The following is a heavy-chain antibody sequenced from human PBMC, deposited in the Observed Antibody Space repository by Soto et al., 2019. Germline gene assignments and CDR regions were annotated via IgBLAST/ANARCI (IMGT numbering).Heavy chain of an antibody. CDR3: ATLAGYSRSCYQYYGMDV. CDR1: GGSISSYY. CDR2: IYTSGST. Sequence: SETLSLTCTVSGGSISSYYWSWIRQPAGKGLEWIGRIYTSGSTNYNPSLKSRVTMSVDTSKNQFSLKLSSVTAADTAVYYCATLAGYSRSCYQYYGMDVWGQGTTVTVSS. D-gene: IGHD6-13*01. J-gene: IGHJ6*02. V-gene: IGHV4-4*07.